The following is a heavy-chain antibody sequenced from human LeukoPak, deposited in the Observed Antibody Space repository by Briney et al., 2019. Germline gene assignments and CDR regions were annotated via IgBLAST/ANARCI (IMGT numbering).Heavy chain of an antibody. J-gene: IGHJ6*02. CDR2: ITNGGSTI. CDR1: GFTFSDYN. V-gene: IGHV3-11*01. D-gene: IGHD3-9*01. Sequence: GGSLRLSCAASGFTFSDYNMNWVRQAPGTGLEWVSYITNGGSTIHHADSVKGRFTISRDNAKKTLYLQMNSLRAEDTAVYYCARSIGLTGGGVDVWGQGTTVTVSS. CDR3: ARSIGLTGGGVDV.